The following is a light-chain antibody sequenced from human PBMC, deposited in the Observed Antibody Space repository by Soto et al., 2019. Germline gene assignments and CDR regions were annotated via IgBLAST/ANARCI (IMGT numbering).Light chain of an antibody. V-gene: IGKV1-8*01. CDR3: QQYYSYPFT. CDR1: QGISSY. Sequence: AIRMTQSPSSFSASTGDRVTITCRASQGISSYLAWYQQKPGKAPKLLIYAASTLQSGVPSRFSGSESGTDFTLTISFLQSEDCATYYCQQYYSYPFTFGPGTKVDIK. CDR2: AAS. J-gene: IGKJ3*01.